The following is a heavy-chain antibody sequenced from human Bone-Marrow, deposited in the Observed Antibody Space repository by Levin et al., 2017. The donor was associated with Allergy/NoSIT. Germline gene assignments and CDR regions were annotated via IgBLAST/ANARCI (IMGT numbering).Heavy chain of an antibody. D-gene: IGHD3-10*01. J-gene: IGHJ6*02. V-gene: IGHV1-2*02. CDR1: GYTFTGYY. Sequence: RASVKVSCKASGYTFTGYYMHWVRQAPGQGLEWMGWINPNSGGTNYAQKFQGRVTMTRDTSISTAYMELSRLRSDDTAVYYCARDFTMVRGAHYYYYGMDVWGQGTTVTVSS. CDR2: INPNSGGT. CDR3: ARDFTMVRGAHYYYYGMDV.